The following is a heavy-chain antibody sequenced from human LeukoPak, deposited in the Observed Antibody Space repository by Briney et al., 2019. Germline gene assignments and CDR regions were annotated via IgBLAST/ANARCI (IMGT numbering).Heavy chain of an antibody. Sequence: GGSLRLSCAASGFTFSSYWMSWVRQAPGKGLEWVANIKQDGSEKYYVDSVKGRFTISRDNAKNSLYLQMNSLRAEDTAVYYWAREDHYQLLLYYFDYWGQGTLVTVSS. D-gene: IGHD2-2*01. CDR3: AREDHYQLLLYYFDY. CDR1: GFTFSSYW. V-gene: IGHV3-7*01. J-gene: IGHJ4*02. CDR2: IKQDGSEK.